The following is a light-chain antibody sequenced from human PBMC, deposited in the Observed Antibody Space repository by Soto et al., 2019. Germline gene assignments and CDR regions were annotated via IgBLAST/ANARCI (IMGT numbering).Light chain of an antibody. Sequence: DIQMTQSPSSLSASVGDRVTITCRASQDISNSLALYQQKPGKVPKLLIYATSILQSGVPARFSGSGSGTDFTLTISSLQPEDVATYYCQNYNSAPLTFGGGTKVEI. CDR2: ATS. CDR1: QDISNS. J-gene: IGKJ4*01. CDR3: QNYNSAPLT. V-gene: IGKV1-27*01.